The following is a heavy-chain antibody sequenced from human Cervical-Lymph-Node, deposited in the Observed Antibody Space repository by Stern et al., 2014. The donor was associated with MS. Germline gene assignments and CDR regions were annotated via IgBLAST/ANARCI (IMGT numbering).Heavy chain of an antibody. Sequence: VQLEESGAEVKKPGSSVNVSCKASGGTFSSSYAITWMRQAPGQGLEWMGRIIPILGLPNYAQKFQGRVTMTADTSTSTAYMELSSLRSEDTAVYYCARGVVSNRAAATLHNLFDPWGQGTLVTVSS. V-gene: IGHV1-69*09. CDR2: IIPILGLP. CDR1: GGTFSSSYA. CDR3: ARGVVSNRAAATLHNLFDP. D-gene: IGHD2-15*01. J-gene: IGHJ5*02.